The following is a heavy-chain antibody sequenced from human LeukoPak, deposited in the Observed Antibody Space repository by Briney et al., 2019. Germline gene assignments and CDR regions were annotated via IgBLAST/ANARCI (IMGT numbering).Heavy chain of an antibody. V-gene: IGHV1-18*01. D-gene: IGHD6-13*01. CDR1: GYTFTSYG. CDR3: AREGAAAGTSYYYYMDV. CDR2: ISAYNGNT. J-gene: IGHJ6*03. Sequence: GASVKVSCEASGYTFTSYGISWVRQAPGQGLEWMGWISAYNGNTNYAQKLQGRVTMTTDTSTSTAYMELRSLRSDDTAVYYCAREGAAAGTSYYYYMDVWGKGTTVTVSS.